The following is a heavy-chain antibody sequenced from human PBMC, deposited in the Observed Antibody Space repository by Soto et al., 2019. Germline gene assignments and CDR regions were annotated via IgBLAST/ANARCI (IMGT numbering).Heavy chain of an antibody. V-gene: IGHV5-51*01. Sequence: GESLKISCKGSGYSFTSYWIGWVRQMPGKGLEWMGIIYPGDPDTSHSPTFQVQVTISADKAISTAYMQWSSLKAANTAMYNCARHVERIAAAGTIDYWGQGTLVTVSS. J-gene: IGHJ4*02. CDR3: ARHVERIAAAGTIDY. CDR2: IYPGDPDT. CDR1: GYSFTSYW. D-gene: IGHD6-13*01.